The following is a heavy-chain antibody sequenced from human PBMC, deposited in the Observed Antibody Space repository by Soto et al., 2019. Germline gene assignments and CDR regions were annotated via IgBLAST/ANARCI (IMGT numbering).Heavy chain of an antibody. CDR2: IYPGDSDT. CDR1: GYSYTRSW. CDR3: ARHPLDTPLRSLEFVSAFDI. J-gene: IGHJ3*02. D-gene: IGHD3-3*01. Sequence: GESQKISXKGSGYSYTRSWIGWVRQMPGKGLEWMGIIYPGDSDTRYSPSFQGQVTISADKTISTAYLQWSSLKASDTAMYYCARHPLDTPLRSLEFVSAFDIWGQGTMVTVSS. V-gene: IGHV5-51*01.